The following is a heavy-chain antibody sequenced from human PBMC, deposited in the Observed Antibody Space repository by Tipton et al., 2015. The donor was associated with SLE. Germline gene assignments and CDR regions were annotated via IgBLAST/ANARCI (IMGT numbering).Heavy chain of an antibody. CDR1: GFTVSSNY. Sequence: SLRLSCAASGFTVSSNYMSWVRQAPGKGLEGVSVIYSCGSTYYADSVKGRFTISRDNSKNTLYLQMNSLRAEDTAVYYCARDSIAAAGSFDYWGQGTLVTVSS. V-gene: IGHV3-53*01. J-gene: IGHJ4*02. D-gene: IGHD6-13*01. CDR3: ARDSIAAAGSFDY. CDR2: IYSCGST.